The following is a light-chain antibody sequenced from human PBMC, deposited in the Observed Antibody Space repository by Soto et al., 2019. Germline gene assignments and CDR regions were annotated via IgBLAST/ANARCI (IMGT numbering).Light chain of an antibody. CDR1: QSVSSSY. CDR2: DAS. Sequence: EIVLTQSPATLSLSQGERATLSCGAGQSVSSSYLAWYQQKPGLAPRLLIYDASSRATGIPDRFSGSGSGTDFTLTISRLEPEDFAVYYCQQYGSSPPITFGQGTRLEIK. V-gene: IGKV3D-20*01. J-gene: IGKJ5*01. CDR3: QQYGSSPPIT.